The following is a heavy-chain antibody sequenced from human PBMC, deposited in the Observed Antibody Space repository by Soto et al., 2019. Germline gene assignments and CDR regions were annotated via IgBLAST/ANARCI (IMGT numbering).Heavy chain of an antibody. CDR1: GGSISSGGYY. J-gene: IGHJ4*02. CDR2: IYYSGST. Sequence: SETLSLTCTVSGGSISSGGYYWSWIRQHPGKGLEWIGYIYYSGSTYYNPSLKSRVTISVDTSKNQFSLKLSSVTAADTAVYYCARAPVVRGVIGFDYWGQGTLVTVS. V-gene: IGHV4-31*03. CDR3: ARAPVVRGVIGFDY. D-gene: IGHD3-10*01.